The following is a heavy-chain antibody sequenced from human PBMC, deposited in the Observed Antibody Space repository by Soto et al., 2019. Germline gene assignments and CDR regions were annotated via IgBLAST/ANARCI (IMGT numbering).Heavy chain of an antibody. J-gene: IGHJ3*02. CDR1: GGSIRNYF. V-gene: IGHV4-4*07. Sequence: QVQLQESGPGLVKPSETLSLICTVSGGSIRNYFWTWIRQPAGKGLEWIGRIYSSGNTVYNASLKSRVTMSIDMSKNQCSLKLCSMTAADTALYYCVRDVESPGISGSWGAFDIWGQGTVVTVSS. CDR2: IYSSGNT. D-gene: IGHD1-20*01. CDR3: VRDVESPGISGSWGAFDI.